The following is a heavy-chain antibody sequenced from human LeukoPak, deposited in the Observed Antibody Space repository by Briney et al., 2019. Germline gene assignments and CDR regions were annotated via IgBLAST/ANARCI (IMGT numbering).Heavy chain of an antibody. CDR1: GFTFSSYA. CDR2: ISGSGGST. D-gene: IGHD2-2*01. Sequence: PGGSLRLSCAASGFTFSSYAMSWVRQAPGKGLEWVSAISGSGGSTYYADSVKGRFTISRDNSKNTLYLQMNSLRAEDTAVYYCVKYTVIPAARPNYFDYWGQGTLVTVSS. J-gene: IGHJ4*02. V-gene: IGHV3-23*01. CDR3: VKYTVIPAARPNYFDY.